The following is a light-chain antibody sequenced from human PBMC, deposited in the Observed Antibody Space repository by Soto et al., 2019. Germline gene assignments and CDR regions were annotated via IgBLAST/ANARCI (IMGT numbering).Light chain of an antibody. Sequence: VIWMTQAPSLLSASTGDRVTISCRMRQGVSSDLAWYQQKPGKAPELLIYAASTLQSGVPSRFSGSGSGTEFTLTISSLQPDDFATYYCQQYNSYLWTFGQGTKVDI. CDR2: AAS. V-gene: IGKV1D-8*03. CDR1: QGVSSD. J-gene: IGKJ1*01. CDR3: QQYNSYLWT.